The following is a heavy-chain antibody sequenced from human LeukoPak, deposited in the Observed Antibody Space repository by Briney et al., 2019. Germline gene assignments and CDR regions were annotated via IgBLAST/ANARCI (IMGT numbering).Heavy chain of an antibody. Sequence: SETLSLTCTVSGGSISSSSYYWGWIRQPPGKGLEWIGYIYYSGSTNYNPSLKSRVTISVDTSKNQFSLRLSSVTAADTAVYYCARHGRYFDWGQGTLVTVSS. CDR3: ARHGRYFD. V-gene: IGHV4-61*05. CDR2: IYYSGST. J-gene: IGHJ4*02. D-gene: IGHD3-9*01. CDR1: GGSISSSSYY.